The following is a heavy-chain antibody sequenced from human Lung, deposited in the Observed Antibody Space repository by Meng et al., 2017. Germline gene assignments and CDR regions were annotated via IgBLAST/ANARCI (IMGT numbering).Heavy chain of an antibody. CDR3: ARDEDISAAGKLFGDY. CDR2: INPKSGDT. V-gene: IGHV1-2*06. CDR1: GYHYPYHY. J-gene: IGHJ4*02. Sequence: AVKQPSTTAKLYCQPSGYHYPYHYIPWVRRAPGQGLEWMGRINPKSGDTNYAQKFQARVTMTGDTSISTAYMELSGLRSDDTAMYYCARDEDISAAGKLFGDYWGQGTLVTVSS. D-gene: IGHD6-25*01.